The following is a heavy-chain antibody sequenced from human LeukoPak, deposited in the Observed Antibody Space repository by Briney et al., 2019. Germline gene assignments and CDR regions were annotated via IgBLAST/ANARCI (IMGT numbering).Heavy chain of an antibody. D-gene: IGHD2-15*01. CDR1: GFTFSRFA. J-gene: IGHJ5*02. V-gene: IGHV3-23*01. CDR2: ISGSGGST. CDR3: ALRVVAALGGWFDP. Sequence: LTGGSLRLSCAASGFTFSRFAMNWVRQAPGKGLEWVAAISGSGGSTYYADSVKGRFTISRDNSKNTLYLQMNSLRAEDTAVYYCALRVVAALGGWFDPWGQGTLVTVSS.